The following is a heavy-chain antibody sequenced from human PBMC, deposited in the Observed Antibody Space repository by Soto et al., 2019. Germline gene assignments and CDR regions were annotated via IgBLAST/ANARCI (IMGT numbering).Heavy chain of an antibody. Sequence: GESLKISCKASGYSFTNYLIGWVRQMPWKGLEWMGIIYPSDSDTRYSPSFEGQVTISADKSISTAYLQWSSLKASDTAMYYCARGYDYVWGTYRPPPPSFFDYWGQGSLVTVSS. D-gene: IGHD3-16*02. CDR3: ARGYDYVWGTYRPPPPSFFDY. V-gene: IGHV5-51*01. CDR1: GYSFTNYL. J-gene: IGHJ4*02. CDR2: IYPSDSDT.